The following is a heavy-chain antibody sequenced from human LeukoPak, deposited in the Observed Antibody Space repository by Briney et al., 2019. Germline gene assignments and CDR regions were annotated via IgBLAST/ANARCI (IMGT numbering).Heavy chain of an antibody. V-gene: IGHV3-21*01. J-gene: IGHJ4*02. CDR3: ARDWDYGDYATVKAFDY. Sequence: GGSLRLSCAASGFTFSSYSMNWVRQAPGKGLEWVSSISSSSSYIYYADSVKGRFTISRDNAKNSLYLQMNSLRAEDTAVYYCARDWDYGDYATVKAFDYWGQGTLVTVSS. CDR1: GFTFSSYS. D-gene: IGHD4-17*01. CDR2: ISSSSSYI.